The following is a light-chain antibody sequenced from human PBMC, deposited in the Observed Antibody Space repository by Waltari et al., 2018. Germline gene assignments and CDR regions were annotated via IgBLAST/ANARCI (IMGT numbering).Light chain of an antibody. CDR3: ATWDDRLSGPGV. J-gene: IGLJ3*02. CDR2: RNN. V-gene: IGLV1-47*01. Sequence: QSVLTQPPSASGTPGQRVPISCSGRSPNIGSNYGHWYQQLPGTAPKLLIYRNNQRPSGVPDRFSGSKAGTSASLAVSGLRSEDEADYYFATWDDRLSGPGVFGGGTKLTVL. CDR1: SPNIGSNY.